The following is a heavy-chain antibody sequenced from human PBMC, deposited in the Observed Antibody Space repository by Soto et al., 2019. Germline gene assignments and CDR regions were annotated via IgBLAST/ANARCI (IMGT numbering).Heavy chain of an antibody. Sequence: EVQLVESGGGLVQPGGSLRLSCAASGFTVSNNYMTWVRKAPGKGLEWVSVIYSGGSTYYADSVKGRFTLSRDNSKNTLYLQMNSLRAEDTAVYYCARGYDSSGFYYDYWGQGTLVTVSS. D-gene: IGHD3-22*01. CDR2: IYSGGST. J-gene: IGHJ4*02. CDR1: GFTVSNNY. V-gene: IGHV3-66*01. CDR3: ARGYDSSGFYYDY.